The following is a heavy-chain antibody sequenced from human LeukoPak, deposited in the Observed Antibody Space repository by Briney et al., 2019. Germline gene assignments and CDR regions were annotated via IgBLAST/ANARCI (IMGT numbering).Heavy chain of an antibody. Sequence: GGSLRLSCAASGFTFSSYAMSWVRQAPGKGLEWVSAISGSGGGTYYADSVKGRFTISRDNSKNTLYLQMNSLRAEDTAVYYCAKDFDFWSGNHAFDIWGQGTMVTVSS. J-gene: IGHJ3*02. CDR3: AKDFDFWSGNHAFDI. CDR2: ISGSGGGT. CDR1: GFTFSSYA. D-gene: IGHD3-3*01. V-gene: IGHV3-23*01.